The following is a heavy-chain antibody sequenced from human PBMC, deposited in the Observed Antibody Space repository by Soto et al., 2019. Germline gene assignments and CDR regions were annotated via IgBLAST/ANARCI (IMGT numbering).Heavy chain of an antibody. CDR1: GYTFTSYA. Sequence: ASVKVSCKASGYTFTSYAMHWVRQAPGQRLEWMGWINAGNGNTKYSQKFQGRVTITRDTSASTAYMELSSLRSEDTAVYYCARWAARSGTSFDYWGQGTLVTVSS. J-gene: IGHJ4*02. CDR3: ARWAARSGTSFDY. V-gene: IGHV1-3*01. D-gene: IGHD1-7*01. CDR2: INAGNGNT.